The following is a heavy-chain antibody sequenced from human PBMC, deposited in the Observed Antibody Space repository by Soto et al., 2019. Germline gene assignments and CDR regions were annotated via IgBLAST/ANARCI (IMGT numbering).Heavy chain of an antibody. CDR2: INPSGGST. D-gene: IGHD3-22*01. V-gene: IGHV1-46*01. CDR3: ARAGEYYYDSSGYVFPFDP. CDR1: GYTFTSYY. Sequence: ASVKVSCKASGYTFTSYYMHWVRQAPGQGLEWMGIINPSGGSTSYAQKFQGRVTMTRDTSTSTVYMELSSLRSEDTAVYYCARAGEYYYDSSGYVFPFDPWGQGTLVTVSS. J-gene: IGHJ5*02.